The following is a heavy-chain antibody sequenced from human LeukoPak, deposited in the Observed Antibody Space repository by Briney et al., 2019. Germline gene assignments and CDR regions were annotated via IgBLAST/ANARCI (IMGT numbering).Heavy chain of an antibody. Sequence: SETLSLTCTVSGGSISSYYWSWIRQPPGKALEWIGYIYYSGSTNYNPSLKSRVTISVDTSKNQFSLKLSPVTAADTAVYYCAREVRGYIDYWGQGTLVTVSS. V-gene: IGHV4-59*01. D-gene: IGHD5-18*01. J-gene: IGHJ4*02. CDR2: IYYSGST. CDR3: AREVRGYIDY. CDR1: GGSISSYY.